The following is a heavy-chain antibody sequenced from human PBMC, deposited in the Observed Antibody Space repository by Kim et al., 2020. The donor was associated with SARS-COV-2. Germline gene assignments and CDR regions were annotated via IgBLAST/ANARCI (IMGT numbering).Heavy chain of an antibody. J-gene: IGHJ6*02. V-gene: IGHV3-48*02. Sequence: GGSLRLSCEASGFTFNDYSMDWVRQAPGKGLEWVSYISYTGNTEYYADSVKGRFTISRDDGKNSLYLQMNSLRDEDTAVYYCARAMIRGVIMDYYGLYVWGQGTTVTVSS. CDR2: ISYTGNTE. CDR1: GFTFNDYS. CDR3: ARAMIRGVIMDYYGLYV. D-gene: IGHD3-10*01.